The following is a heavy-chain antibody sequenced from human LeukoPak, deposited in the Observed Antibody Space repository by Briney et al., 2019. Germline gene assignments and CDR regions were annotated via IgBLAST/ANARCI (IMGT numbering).Heavy chain of an antibody. J-gene: IGHJ4*02. CDR3: TTSGYGNDY. Sequence: KPSETLSLTCAVYGGSFSGYYWSWLRQPPGKGLEWVGRIKSRTDGGTTDYAAPVKGRFTISRDDSKNTLYLQMNSLKTEDTAVYYCTTSGYGNDYWGQGTLVTVSS. CDR1: GGSFSGYY. V-gene: IGHV3-15*01. D-gene: IGHD5-18*01. CDR2: IKSRTDGGTT.